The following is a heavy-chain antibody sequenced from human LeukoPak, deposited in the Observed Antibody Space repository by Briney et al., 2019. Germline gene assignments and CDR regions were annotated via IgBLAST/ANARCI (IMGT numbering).Heavy chain of an antibody. J-gene: IGHJ4*02. CDR3: ARDPPAVAANTYG. D-gene: IGHD6-6*01. V-gene: IGHV3-21*01. Sequence: GGSLRLSCAASGFTFSSYSMNWVRQAPGKGLEWVSSISSSSSYIYYADSVKGRFTISRDNAKNSLYLQMNSLRAEDTAIYYCARDPPAVAANTYGWGQGTLVTVSS. CDR2: ISSSSSYI. CDR1: GFTFSSYS.